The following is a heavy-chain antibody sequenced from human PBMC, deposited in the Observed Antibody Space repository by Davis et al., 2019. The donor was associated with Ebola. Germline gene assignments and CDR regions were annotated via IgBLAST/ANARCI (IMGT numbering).Heavy chain of an antibody. CDR3: AKDNEGYSGYVLYWYFDL. D-gene: IGHD5-12*01. CDR1: GFTFSSYA. V-gene: IGHV3-23*01. CDR2: ISGSGGST. J-gene: IGHJ2*01. Sequence: PGGSLRLSCAASGFTFSSYAMSWVRQAPGKGLEWVSAISGSGGSTYYADSVRGRFTISRDNSKNTLYLQVNSLRAEDTAVYYCAKDNEGYSGYVLYWYFDLWGRGTLVTVSS.